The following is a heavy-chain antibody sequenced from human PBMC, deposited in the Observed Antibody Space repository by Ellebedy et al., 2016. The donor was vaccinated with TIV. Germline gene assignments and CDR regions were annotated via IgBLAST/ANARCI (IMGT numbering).Heavy chain of an antibody. CDR3: AREPNLWSAQYGMDV. Sequence: GESLKISCAVSGFTFGSFGMHWVRQAPGKGLEWVAVISYDGSNKYYADSVKGRFTISRDNSKNTLYLQMNSLRAEDTAVYYCAREPNLWSAQYGMDVWGQGTTVTVSS. D-gene: IGHD3-3*01. CDR1: GFTFGSFG. J-gene: IGHJ6*02. CDR2: ISYDGSNK. V-gene: IGHV3-30*19.